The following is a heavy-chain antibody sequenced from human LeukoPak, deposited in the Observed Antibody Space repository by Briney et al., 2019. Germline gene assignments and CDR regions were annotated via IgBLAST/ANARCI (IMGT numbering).Heavy chain of an antibody. CDR2: IKPYDGNT. CDR1: GYTFTSYG. V-gene: IGHV1-18*01. J-gene: IGHJ6*03. CDR3: AREGERAAAGYYYYMDV. D-gene: IGHD6-13*01. Sequence: ASVKVSCKASGYTFTSYGISWVRQAPGQGLEWMGWIKPYDGNTNYAQKIQGRVTTTTDTFTSTVYMEVRSLRSDDTAVYYCAREGERAAAGYYYYMDVWGKGTTVTVSS.